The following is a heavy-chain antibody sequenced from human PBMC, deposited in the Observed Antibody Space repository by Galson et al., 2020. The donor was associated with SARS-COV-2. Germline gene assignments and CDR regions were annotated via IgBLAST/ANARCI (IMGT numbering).Heavy chain of an antibody. D-gene: IGHD1-26*01. V-gene: IGHV5-51*01. J-gene: IGHJ6*02. CDR3: AKEIWVGNYYYGMDV. Sequence: GESLKISCKGSGYSFASYWIGWVCQMPGRGLEWMGVIYPSDSDTRYSPSFRGQVTITADRSISTAYLQWNSLKASDTAIYFCAKEIWVGNYYYGMDVWGQGTTVTVSS. CDR2: IYPSDSDT. CDR1: GYSFASYW.